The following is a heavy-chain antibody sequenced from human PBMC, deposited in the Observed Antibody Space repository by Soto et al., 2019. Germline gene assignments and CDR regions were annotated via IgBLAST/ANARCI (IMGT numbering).Heavy chain of an antibody. CDR3: ARLPYSGYPTQPQYYMDV. D-gene: IGHD5-12*01. CDR2: IYYTGST. J-gene: IGHJ6*03. Sequence: PSETLSLTCTVSGDSVSGGGYYWTWIRQPPGKGLEWIGYIYYTGSTTYNPSLKSRVTIAIHTSKNHFSLKLSSVSAADTAMYYCARLPYSGYPTQPQYYMDVWGKGTTVTVSS. V-gene: IGHV4-61*08. CDR1: GDSVSGGGYY.